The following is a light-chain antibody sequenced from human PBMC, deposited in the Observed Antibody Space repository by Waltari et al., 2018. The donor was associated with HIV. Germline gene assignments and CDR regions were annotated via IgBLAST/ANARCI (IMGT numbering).Light chain of an antibody. Sequence: QSALTQPASVSGSPGQSITISCTGTSSDVGGHNSVSWYQQHPGKAPKLMIYEVTNRPSGVSNRFSGSKSGNTASLTISGLQAEDEADYYCNSFTSSSTLVFGGGTKVTVL. J-gene: IGLJ3*02. CDR2: EVT. CDR1: SSDVGGHNS. CDR3: NSFTSSSTLV. V-gene: IGLV2-14*01.